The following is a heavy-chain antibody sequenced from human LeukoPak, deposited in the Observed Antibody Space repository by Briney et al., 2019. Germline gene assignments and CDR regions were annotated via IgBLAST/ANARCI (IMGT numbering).Heavy chain of an antibody. CDR2: ISSSGSTI. CDR3: AALLWSRFDY. V-gene: IGHV3-48*03. Sequence: GGSLRLSCAASGFTFSSYEMNWVRQAPGKGLEWVSYISSSGSTIYYADSVKGRFTISRDNAKNSLYLQMNSLRAEDTAVYYCAALLWSRFDYWGQGTLVTVSS. J-gene: IGHJ4*02. D-gene: IGHD2-2*01. CDR1: GFTFSSYE.